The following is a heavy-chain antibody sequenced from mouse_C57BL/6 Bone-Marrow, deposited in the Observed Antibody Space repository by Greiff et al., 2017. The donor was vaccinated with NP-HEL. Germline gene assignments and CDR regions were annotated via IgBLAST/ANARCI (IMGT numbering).Heavy chain of an antibody. CDR1: GFTFSSYA. J-gene: IGHJ3*01. V-gene: IGHV5-4*03. CDR3: ARNGVVAY. CDR2: ISDGGSYT. Sequence: EVKLVESGGGLVKPGGSLKLSCAASGFTFSSYAMSWVRQTPEKRLEWVATISDGGSYTYYPDNVKGRFTISRDNAKNNLYLQMSHLESEDTAMYYCARNGVVAYWGQGTLVTVSA.